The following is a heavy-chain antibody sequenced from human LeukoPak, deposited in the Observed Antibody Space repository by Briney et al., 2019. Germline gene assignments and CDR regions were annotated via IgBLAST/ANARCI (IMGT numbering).Heavy chain of an antibody. D-gene: IGHD6-13*01. V-gene: IGHV1-3*04. CDR1: GYTFTSYP. J-gene: IGHJ4*02. Sequence: ASVTVSCKASGYTFTSYPMHWVRQAPGQRLEWMGWINTGNGNTKYSQKFQGRGTITRDTSASTAYMELSSLRSEDTAMYYCARDDSSRDLYWGQGTLVTVSS. CDR3: ARDDSSRDLY. CDR2: INTGNGNT.